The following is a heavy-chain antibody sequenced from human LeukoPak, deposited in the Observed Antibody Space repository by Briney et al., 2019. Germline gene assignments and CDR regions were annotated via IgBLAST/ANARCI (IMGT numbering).Heavy chain of an antibody. J-gene: IGHJ4*02. D-gene: IGHD1-1*01. CDR1: GGSSSSYY. CDR2: IYYSGST. CDR3: ARHSTASGYLNYFDY. V-gene: IGHV4-59*08. Sequence: SETLSLTCTVSGGSSSSYYWSWNRQPPGKGLEWIGYIYYSGSTNYNPSLKSRVTISVYTSKNQFSLKLSSVTAADTAVYYCARHSTASGYLNYFDYWGQGTLVTVSS.